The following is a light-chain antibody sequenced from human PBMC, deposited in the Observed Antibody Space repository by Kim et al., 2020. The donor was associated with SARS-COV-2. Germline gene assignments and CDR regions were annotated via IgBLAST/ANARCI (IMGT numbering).Light chain of an antibody. J-gene: IGKJ4*01. CDR1: QSVSSSY. CDR2: GAS. V-gene: IGKV3-20*01. CDR3: QQYGSSPLT. Sequence: APGERATLSCRASQSVSSSYLAWYQQKPGQAPRVLIYGASSRATGIPDRFSGSGSGTDFTLTISRLEPEDFAVYYCQQYGSSPLTFGGGTKVDIK.